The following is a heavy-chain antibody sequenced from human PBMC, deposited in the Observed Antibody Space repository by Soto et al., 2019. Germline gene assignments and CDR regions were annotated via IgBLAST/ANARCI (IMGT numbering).Heavy chain of an antibody. D-gene: IGHD4-4*01. CDR3: ARETYRGFYFDY. Sequence: GWSLILSCAASGFTFTDYWTHWVRQAPGKGLVWVSRINSDGSRTSYADSVTGRFTISRDNAKNTLYLQMNSLRVEDTALYYCARETYRGFYFDYWGQGNLVRVSS. CDR1: GFTFTDYW. J-gene: IGHJ4*02. V-gene: IGHV3-74*01. CDR2: INSDGSRT.